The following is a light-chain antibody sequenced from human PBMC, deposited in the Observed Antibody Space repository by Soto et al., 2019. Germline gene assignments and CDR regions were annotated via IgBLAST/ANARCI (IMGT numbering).Light chain of an antibody. CDR2: LGS. CDR3: MQALQTPLT. V-gene: IGKV2-28*01. J-gene: IGKJ4*01. Sequence: DIVMPQSPLSLTVNRGEPASISCRSSQSLLHGNGYNYLDWYLQKPGQSPQLLIYLGSNRASGVPDRFSGSGSGTDFTLKLSRVEAEDVGVYYCMQALQTPLTFGGGTKVEIK. CDR1: QSLLHGNGYNY.